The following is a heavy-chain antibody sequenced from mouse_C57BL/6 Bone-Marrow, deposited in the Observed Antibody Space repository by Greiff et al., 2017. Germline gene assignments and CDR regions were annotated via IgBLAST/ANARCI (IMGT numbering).Heavy chain of an antibody. Sequence: VQLQQSGTVLARPGASVKMSCKTSGYTFTSYWMHWVKQRPGQGLEWIGAIYPGNSDTSYNQKFKGKAKLTAVTSASTAYMELSSLTNEDSAVYYCTKDYYGSSPAGFAYWGQGTLVTVSA. CDR2: IYPGNSDT. D-gene: IGHD1-1*01. CDR3: TKDYYGSSPAGFAY. CDR1: GYTFTSYW. J-gene: IGHJ3*01. V-gene: IGHV1-5*01.